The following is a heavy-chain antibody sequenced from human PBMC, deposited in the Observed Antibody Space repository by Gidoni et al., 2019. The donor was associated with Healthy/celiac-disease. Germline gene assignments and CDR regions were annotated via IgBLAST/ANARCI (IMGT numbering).Heavy chain of an antibody. J-gene: IGHJ4*02. V-gene: IGHV3-33*01. CDR2: IWYDGSNK. D-gene: IGHD2-15*01. Sequence: QVQLVESGGGVVQPGRSLRLSCAASGFTFSSYGMHWARQGPGKGLEWVAVIWYDGSNKYYADSVKGRFTISRDNSKNTLYLQMNSLRAEDTAVYYCARGPLYCSGGSCYREFDYWGQGTLVTVSS. CDR1: GFTFSSYG. CDR3: ARGPLYCSGGSCYREFDY.